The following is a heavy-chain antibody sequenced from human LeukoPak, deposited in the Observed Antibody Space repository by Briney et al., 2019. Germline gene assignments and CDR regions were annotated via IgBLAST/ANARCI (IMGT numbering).Heavy chain of an antibody. D-gene: IGHD1-26*01. CDR1: GYTFISYD. Sequence: GASVKVSCKASGYTFISYDINWVRQATGQGLEWMGWMNPNSGNTGYAQKFQGRVTITRNTSISTAYMELSSLRSEDTAVYYCARGRMVGAYYYYYYMDVWGKGTTVTVSS. V-gene: IGHV1-8*03. J-gene: IGHJ6*03. CDR3: ARGRMVGAYYYYYYMDV. CDR2: MNPNSGNT.